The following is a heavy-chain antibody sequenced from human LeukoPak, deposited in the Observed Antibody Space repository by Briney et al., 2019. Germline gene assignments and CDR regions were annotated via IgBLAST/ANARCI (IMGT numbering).Heavy chain of an antibody. CDR1: GFTFSGSA. J-gene: IGHJ4*02. D-gene: IGHD6-13*01. V-gene: IGHV3-73*01. CDR2: IRSKANSYAT. CDR3: ARVLKPRHRSSQYYFDY. Sequence: GGSLRLSCAASGFTFSGSAMHWVRQASGKGLEWVGRIRSKANSYATAYAASVKGRFTISRDDSKNTAYLQMNSLKTEDTAVYYCARVLKPRHRSSQYYFDYWGQGTLVTVSS.